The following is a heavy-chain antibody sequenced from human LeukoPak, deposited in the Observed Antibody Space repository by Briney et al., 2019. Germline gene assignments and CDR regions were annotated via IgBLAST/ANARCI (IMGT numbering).Heavy chain of an antibody. J-gene: IGHJ5*02. CDR2: IYTSGST. CDR3: ARQTNGCSSTSCHEVHWFDP. D-gene: IGHD2-2*01. CDR1: GGSISSYY. V-gene: IGHV4-4*07. Sequence: SSETLSLTCTVSGGSISSYYWRWIRQPAGKGLEWIGRIYTSGSTNYNPSLKSRVTISVDTSKNQFSLKLSSVTAADTAVYYCARQTNGCSSTSCHEVHWFDPWGQGTLVTVSS.